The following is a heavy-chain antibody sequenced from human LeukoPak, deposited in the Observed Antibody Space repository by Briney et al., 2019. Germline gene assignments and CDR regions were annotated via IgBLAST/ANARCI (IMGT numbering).Heavy chain of an antibody. D-gene: IGHD2-21*02. V-gene: IGHV4-59*12. CDR1: GGSISSYY. CDR2: THYSGTT. CDR3: AVYCGGDCYSGVNNWFDP. J-gene: IGHJ5*02. Sequence: PSETLSLTCTVSGGSISSYYWSWIRQPPGKGLEWIGYTHYSGTTNYNPSLKSRVTISIDKSKNQFSLKLSSVTAADTAVYYCAVYCGGDCYSGVNNWFDPWGQGTLVTVSS.